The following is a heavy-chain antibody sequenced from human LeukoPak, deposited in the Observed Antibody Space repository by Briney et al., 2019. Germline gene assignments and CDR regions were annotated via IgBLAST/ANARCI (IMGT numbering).Heavy chain of an antibody. CDR3: AKELRSISATTGFDY. CDR2: INPSGAGT. Sequence: ASVKVSCKASGYTFTSYYMHWVRQAPGQELEWMGIINPSGAGTSYAQKFQGRVTMTRDTSTSTVYMELSSLRSEDTAVYYCAKELRSISATTGFDYWGQGTLVTVSS. CDR1: GYTFTSYY. D-gene: IGHD1-20*01. J-gene: IGHJ4*02. V-gene: IGHV1-46*01.